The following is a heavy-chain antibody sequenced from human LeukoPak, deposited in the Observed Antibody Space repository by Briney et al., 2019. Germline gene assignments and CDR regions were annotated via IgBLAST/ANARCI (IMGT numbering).Heavy chain of an antibody. J-gene: IGHJ4*02. CDR3: ARLGYSYGYVDY. Sequence: PGGSLTLACAASGFTFSDHYMDWVRQAPGKGLEWVGLIRNKANGYTTEYGASVKGRFTISRDDSKNSLYLQMNSLKTEDTAVYYCARLGYSYGYVDYWGQGTLVTVSS. CDR1: GFTFSDHY. V-gene: IGHV3-72*01. D-gene: IGHD5-18*01. CDR2: IRNKANGYTT.